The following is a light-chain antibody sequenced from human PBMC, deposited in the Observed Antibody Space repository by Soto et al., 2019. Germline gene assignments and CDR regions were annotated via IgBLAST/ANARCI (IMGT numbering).Light chain of an antibody. J-gene: IGKJ4*01. CDR2: GAS. CDR1: QDISSY. CDR3: QQLNNYPLS. Sequence: DIQLTQSPSTLSASVGARVSITCRASQDISSYLAWYQQEPGKAPKLLVYGASILQSGVPSRFSGSGSGTDFTLTINNLQPEDFATYYCQQLNNYPLSFGGGTKVDIK. V-gene: IGKV1-9*01.